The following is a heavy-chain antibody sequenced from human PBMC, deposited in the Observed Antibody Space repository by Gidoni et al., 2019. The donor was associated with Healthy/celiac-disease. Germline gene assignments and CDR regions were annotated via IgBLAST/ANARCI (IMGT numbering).Heavy chain of an antibody. Sequence: QVQLVESGGGVVKPGRSRRLSCAASGFTFSSYGMHWVRQAPGKGLEWVAVISYDGSNKYYADSVKGRFTISRDNSKNTLYLQMNSLRAEDTAVYYCAKESRRWLHYDAFDIWGQGTMVTVSS. V-gene: IGHV3-30*18. J-gene: IGHJ3*02. CDR1: GFTFSSYG. CDR3: AKESRRWLHYDAFDI. D-gene: IGHD5-12*01. CDR2: ISYDGSNK.